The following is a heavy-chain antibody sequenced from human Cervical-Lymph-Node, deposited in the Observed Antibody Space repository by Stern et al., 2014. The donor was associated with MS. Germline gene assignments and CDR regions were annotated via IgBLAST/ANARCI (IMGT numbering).Heavy chain of an antibody. V-gene: IGHV1-18*01. CDR2: ISSYNGNT. J-gene: IGHJ4*02. CDR3: ARERRRDFNDYHFDS. Sequence: QMQLVQSGPEVRQPGASVRVSCKASGYSFTTPNYGITWVREAPGRGPEWMGWISSYNGNTVKAQNLQDRVTMTTDTSASTAYMELRSLRSDDTAFYYCARERRRDFNDYHFDSWGQGTLVTVSS. CDR1: GYSFTTPNYG. D-gene: IGHD4-11*01.